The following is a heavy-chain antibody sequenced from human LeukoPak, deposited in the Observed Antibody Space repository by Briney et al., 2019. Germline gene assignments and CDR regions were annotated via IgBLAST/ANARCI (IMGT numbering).Heavy chain of an antibody. Sequence: GASVKVSCKASVGTFSSYAISWVRQAPGQGLEWMGGIIPIFGTANYAQKFQGRVTITTDESTSTAYMELSSLRSEDTAVYYCARGAVQYYGSGCYSVWGQGTLVTVSS. V-gene: IGHV1-69*05. CDR1: VGTFSSYA. D-gene: IGHD3-10*01. CDR2: IIPIFGTA. J-gene: IGHJ4*02. CDR3: ARGAVQYYGSGCYSV.